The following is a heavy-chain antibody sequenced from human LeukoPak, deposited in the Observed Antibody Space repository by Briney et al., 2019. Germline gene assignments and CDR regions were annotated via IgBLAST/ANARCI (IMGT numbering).Heavy chain of an antibody. Sequence: GGALWLSCGGPGFPFLVFSMPWGRGPPGRGPGGGLGVCWNSGDTGYADSVKGRFTFSRDNAKNSLYLQMNSLRTEDTALYYCAKGTRALYYDPSGLFDSWGQGTLVTVSS. J-gene: IGHJ4*02. D-gene: IGHD3-22*01. V-gene: IGHV3-9*01. CDR1: GFPFLVFS. CDR2: VCWNSGDT. CDR3: AKGTRALYYDPSGLFDS.